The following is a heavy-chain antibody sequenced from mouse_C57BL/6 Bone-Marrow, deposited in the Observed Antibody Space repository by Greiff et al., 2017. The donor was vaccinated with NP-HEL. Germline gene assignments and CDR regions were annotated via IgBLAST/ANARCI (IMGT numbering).Heavy chain of an antibody. V-gene: IGHV14-4*01. CDR3: TRLTGGDY. D-gene: IGHD4-1*01. Sequence: EVQLQQSGAELVRPGASVKLSCTASGFNITDDYMHWVKQRPEQGLEWIGWIDPENGDTEYASKFQGKATITADPSSNTAYLQLSSLTSEDTAVYYCTRLTGGDYWGQGTTLTVSS. J-gene: IGHJ2*01. CDR1: GFNITDDY. CDR2: IDPENGDT.